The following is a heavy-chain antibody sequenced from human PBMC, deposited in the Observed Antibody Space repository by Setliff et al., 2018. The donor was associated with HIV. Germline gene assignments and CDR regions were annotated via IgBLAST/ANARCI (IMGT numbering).Heavy chain of an antibody. D-gene: IGHD1-26*01. V-gene: IGHV1-8*01. CDR1: GYTFTSYD. CDR2: MNPNSGNT. Sequence: DSVKVSCKASGYTFTSYDINWVRQATGQGLEWMGWMNPNSGNTGYAQKFQGRVTMTRNTSISTAYMELSSLRSEDTAVYYCARDGSYYGRDLHYYYYGMDVWGQGTTVTVSS. CDR3: ARDGSYYGRDLHYYYYGMDV. J-gene: IGHJ6*02.